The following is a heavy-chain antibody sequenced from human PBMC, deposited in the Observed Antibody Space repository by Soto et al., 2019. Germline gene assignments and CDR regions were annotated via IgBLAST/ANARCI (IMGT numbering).Heavy chain of an antibody. CDR3: ARLTDCSGGSCYYMDV. V-gene: IGHV4-34*01. CDR1: GGSFSDYY. D-gene: IGHD2-15*01. CDR2: INHSGST. Sequence: PSEPLSLTCAVYGGSFSDYYWSWIRQPPGKGLEWIGEINHSGSTNYNPSLKSRVTISVDTSKNQFSLKLSSVTAADTAVYYCARLTDCSGGSCYYMDVWGKGTTVTVSS. J-gene: IGHJ6*03.